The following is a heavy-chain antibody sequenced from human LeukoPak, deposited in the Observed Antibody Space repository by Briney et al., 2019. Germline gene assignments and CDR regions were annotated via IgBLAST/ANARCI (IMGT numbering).Heavy chain of an antibody. J-gene: IGHJ4*02. V-gene: IGHV4-4*07. CDR1: GGSISSYY. D-gene: IGHD6-13*01. CDR2: IYTSGST. Sequence: PSETLSLTCTVSGGSISSYYWSWIRQPAGKGLEWIGRIYTSGSTNYNPSLKSRVTMSVDTSKNQFSLKLSSVTAADTAVYYCARDGDSSSWSYYFDYWGQGTLVTVSS. CDR3: ARDGDSSSWSYYFDY.